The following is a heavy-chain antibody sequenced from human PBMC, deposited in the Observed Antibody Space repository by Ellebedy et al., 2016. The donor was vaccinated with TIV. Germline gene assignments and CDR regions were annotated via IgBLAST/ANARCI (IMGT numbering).Heavy chain of an antibody. Sequence: PGGSLRLSCAASGFTFARFAMNWVRQTPEKGLEWVSTISTSSRTHYAGSVEGRFTISRDNSRDTLFLQMNSLRAEDTAIYYCTRDFDSTAIWAVDWLDTWGQGTLVTVSS. CDR3: TRDFDSTAIWAVDWLDT. CDR2: ISTSSRT. J-gene: IGHJ5*02. D-gene: IGHD2-2*02. CDR1: GFTFARFA. V-gene: IGHV3-23*01.